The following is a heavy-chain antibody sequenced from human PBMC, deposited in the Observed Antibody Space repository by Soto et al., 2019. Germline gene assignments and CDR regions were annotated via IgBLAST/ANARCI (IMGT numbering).Heavy chain of an antibody. CDR2: IIPIFGTA. Sequence: SVKVSCKASGGTFSSYAISWVRQAPGQGLEWMGGIIPIFGTANYAQKFQGRVTITSDESTSTAYMELSSLRSEDTAVYYCARNGKAAAGTWGMDVWGQGTTVTVSS. J-gene: IGHJ6*02. V-gene: IGHV1-69*13. CDR1: GGTFSSYA. D-gene: IGHD6-13*01. CDR3: ARNGKAAAGTWGMDV.